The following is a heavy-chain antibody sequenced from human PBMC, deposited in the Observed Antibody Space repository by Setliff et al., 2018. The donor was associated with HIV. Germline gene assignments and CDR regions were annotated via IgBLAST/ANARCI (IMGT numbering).Heavy chain of an antibody. D-gene: IGHD3-22*01. CDR1: GGSISNSRSY. CDR2: IYYSGST. CDR3: ASRVYYYDSSGYLREEGFDP. J-gene: IGHJ5*02. V-gene: IGHV4-39*01. Sequence: SETLSLTCTVSGGSISNSRSYWSWIRQPPGKGLEWIGSIYYSGSTYYNPSLKSRVTISVDTSKNQFSLKLSSVTAADAAVYYCASRVYYYDSSGYLREEGFDPWGQGTLVTVSS.